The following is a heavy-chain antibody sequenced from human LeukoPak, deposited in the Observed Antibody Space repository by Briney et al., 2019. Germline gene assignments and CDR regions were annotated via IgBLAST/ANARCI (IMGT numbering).Heavy chain of an antibody. D-gene: IGHD6-19*01. CDR3: ARVYSSGWHIDY. Sequence: ASVTVSCKASGYTFTGYYMHWVRQAPGQGVEWMGWINPNSGGTNYAQKFQGRVTITRDTSISTAYMELSRLRSDDTAVYYCARVYSSGWHIDYWGQGTLVTVSS. CDR2: INPNSGGT. V-gene: IGHV1-2*02. J-gene: IGHJ4*02. CDR1: GYTFTGYY.